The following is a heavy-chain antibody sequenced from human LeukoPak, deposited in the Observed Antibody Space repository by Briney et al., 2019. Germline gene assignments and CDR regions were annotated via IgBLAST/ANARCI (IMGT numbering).Heavy chain of an antibody. CDR2: IYSSGNT. J-gene: IGHJ4*02. V-gene: IGHV4-39*01. D-gene: IGHD5-12*01. Sequence: SETLSLTCAVSGASISSSNYYWGWVRQSPGKGLEWIGNIYSSGNTYYNAPLKSRVTMYIDTSKNQFSLKLSSVTAADTAMYYCAKSNGYGLIDYWGQGTLVTVSS. CDR3: AKSNGYGLIDY. CDR1: GASISSSNYY.